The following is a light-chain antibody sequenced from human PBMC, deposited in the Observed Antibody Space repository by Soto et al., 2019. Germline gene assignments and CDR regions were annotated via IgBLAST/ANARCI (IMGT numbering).Light chain of an antibody. V-gene: IGKV3-20*01. J-gene: IGKJ2*01. CDR1: QSVSSSY. Sequence: EIVLTQSPGTLSLSPGERATLSCRASQSVSSSYLAWYQQKPGQAPRLLIYGASSRATGIPDRFSGSGSGTDFTLTISRLEPEDFAVYYCPQYGSSPYTFGHGTKLESK. CDR2: GAS. CDR3: PQYGSSPYT.